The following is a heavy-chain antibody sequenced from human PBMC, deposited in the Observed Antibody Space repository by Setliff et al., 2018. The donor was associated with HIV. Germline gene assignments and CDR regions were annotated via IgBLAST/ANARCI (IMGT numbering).Heavy chain of an antibody. V-gene: IGHV3-7*01. D-gene: IGHD5-12*01. CDR3: ARSGAWIDY. J-gene: IGHJ4*02. Sequence: GGSLRLSCAASGFTFSSYAMHWVRQAPGKGLEWVANIKQDGSEKYYVDSVKGRFTISRDNAKNSLYLQVNNLRAEDTAVYYCARSGAWIDYWGQGTLVTVSS. CDR2: IKQDGSEK. CDR1: GFTFSSYA.